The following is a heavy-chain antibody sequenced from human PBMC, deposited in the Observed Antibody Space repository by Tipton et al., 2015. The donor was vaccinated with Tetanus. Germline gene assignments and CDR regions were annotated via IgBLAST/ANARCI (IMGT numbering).Heavy chain of an antibody. CDR2: ISYSGSSV. V-gene: IGHV3-48*02. CDR1: GFSFSTYS. CDR3: ARGFSGSYEGYYFDH. Sequence: SLRLSCAASGFSFSTYSINWVRQAPGKGLEWISYISYSGSSVFYAESVKGRFTISRDDAKNSVYLLMDSLRDDDTAIYYCARGFSGSYEGYYFDHWGQGTPVTVSS. J-gene: IGHJ4*02. D-gene: IGHD6-19*01.